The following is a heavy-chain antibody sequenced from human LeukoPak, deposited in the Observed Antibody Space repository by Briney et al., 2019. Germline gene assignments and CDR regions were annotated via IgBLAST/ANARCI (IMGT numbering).Heavy chain of an antibody. J-gene: IGHJ4*02. V-gene: IGHV3-11*06. CDR2: ISSSSSYT. CDR3: ARVLGVTHNYFDY. Sequence: SGGSLRLSCAASGFTFGDYYMSWIRQAPGKGLEWVSYISSSSSYTNYADSVKGRFTISRDNAKNSLYLQMNSLRAEDTAVYYCARVLGVTHNYFDYWGQGTLVTVSS. CDR1: GFTFGDYY. D-gene: IGHD2-21*02.